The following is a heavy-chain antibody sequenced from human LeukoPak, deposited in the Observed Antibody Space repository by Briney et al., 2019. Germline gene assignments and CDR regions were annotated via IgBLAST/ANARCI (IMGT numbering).Heavy chain of an antibody. CDR2: IIPIFGTA. Sequence: GASVKVSCKASGGTFSSYAISWVRQAPGQGLEWMGGIIPIFGTANYAQKFQGRVMITADESTSTAYMELSSLRSEDTAVYYCARELRDSSGYYFDYWGQGTLVTVSS. J-gene: IGHJ4*02. V-gene: IGHV1-69*13. D-gene: IGHD3-22*01. CDR3: ARELRDSSGYYFDY. CDR1: GGTFSSYA.